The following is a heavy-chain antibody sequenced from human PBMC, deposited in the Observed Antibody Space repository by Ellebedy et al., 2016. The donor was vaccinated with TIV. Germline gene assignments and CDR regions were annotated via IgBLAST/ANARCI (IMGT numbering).Heavy chain of an antibody. CDR3: ARSITIFGVVNDKKEDAFDI. CDR1: GFSLSTNTMR. Sequence: SGPTLVXPTQTLTLTCTFSGFSLSTNTMRVSWIRQPPGKALEWLARIDWDDDKFYSTSLKTRLPISKDTSKNQVVLTMTNMDPVDTATYYCARSITIFGVVNDKKEDAFDIWGQGTMVTVSS. V-gene: IGHV2-70*04. D-gene: IGHD3-3*01. CDR2: IDWDDDK. J-gene: IGHJ3*02.